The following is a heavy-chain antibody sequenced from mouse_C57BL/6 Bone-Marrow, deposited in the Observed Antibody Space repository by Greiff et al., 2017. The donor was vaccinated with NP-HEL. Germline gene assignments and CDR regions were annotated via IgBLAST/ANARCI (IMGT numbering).Heavy chain of an antibody. D-gene: IGHD1-1*01. CDR3: ARDDYSSSYDFDY. CDR2: ISDGGSYT. Sequence: EVQLLESGGGLVKPGGSLKLSCAASGFTFSSYAMSWVRQTPEKRLEWVATISDGGSYTYYPDNVKGRFTISRDNAKNNLYLQMSHLKSEDTAMYYCARDDYSSSYDFDYWGQGTTLTVSS. V-gene: IGHV5-4*01. CDR1: GFTFSSYA. J-gene: IGHJ2*01.